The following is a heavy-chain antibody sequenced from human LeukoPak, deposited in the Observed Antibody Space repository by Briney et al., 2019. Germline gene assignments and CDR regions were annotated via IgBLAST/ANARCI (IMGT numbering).Heavy chain of an antibody. CDR3: ARDIGGPSAI. CDR1: GYTFTDYY. D-gene: IGHD1-26*01. CDR2: INPNSGVT. V-gene: IGHV1-2*06. J-gene: IGHJ3*02. Sequence: ASVKVSXKASGYTFTDYYIHWVRQAPGQGLEWMGRINPNSGVTNYAQKFQGRVTMTRDTSISTAYMELTRLRPDDTAIYYCARDIGGPSAIWGQGTMVTVSS.